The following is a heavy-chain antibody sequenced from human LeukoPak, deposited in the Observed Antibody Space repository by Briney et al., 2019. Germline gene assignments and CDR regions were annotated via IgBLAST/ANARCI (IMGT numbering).Heavy chain of an antibody. Sequence: GSLRLSCAASGFAFSSYGMHWVRPAPGKGLEWVAFIRYDGSNKYYADSVKGRFTISRDNSKNTLYLQMNSLRAEDTAVYYCARGAKYYYDSSGYSDPWGQGTLVTVSS. CDR1: GFAFSSYG. CDR2: IRYDGSNK. CDR3: ARGAKYYYDSSGYSDP. V-gene: IGHV3-30*02. D-gene: IGHD3-22*01. J-gene: IGHJ5*02.